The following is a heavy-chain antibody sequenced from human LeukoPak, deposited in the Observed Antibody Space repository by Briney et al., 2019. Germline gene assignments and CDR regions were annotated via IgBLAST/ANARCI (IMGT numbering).Heavy chain of an antibody. V-gene: IGHV1-8*01. Sequence: ASVKVSCKASGYTFTSYDINWVRQATGQGLEWMGWMNPNSGNTGYAQKFQGRVTMTRDTSISTAYMELSRLRSDDTAVYYCARGYSYGYDYWGQGTLVTVSS. D-gene: IGHD5-18*01. CDR3: ARGYSYGYDY. J-gene: IGHJ4*02. CDR1: GYTFTSYD. CDR2: MNPNSGNT.